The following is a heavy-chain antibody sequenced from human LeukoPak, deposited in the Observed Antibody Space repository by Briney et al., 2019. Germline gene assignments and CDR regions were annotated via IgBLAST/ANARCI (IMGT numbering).Heavy chain of an antibody. J-gene: IGHJ4*02. Sequence: GGSLRLSSAASGFAFNKYWMHWVRQTPGKGLVWVSRINGDGSTTSYADSVKGGFTISRDNAKNTLYLQMSSLRAEDTAVYYCATGNYYDSRGYYTFGHWGQGTLVTVSS. D-gene: IGHD3-22*01. CDR1: GFAFNKYW. CDR3: ATGNYYDSRGYYTFGH. CDR2: INGDGSTT. V-gene: IGHV3-74*01.